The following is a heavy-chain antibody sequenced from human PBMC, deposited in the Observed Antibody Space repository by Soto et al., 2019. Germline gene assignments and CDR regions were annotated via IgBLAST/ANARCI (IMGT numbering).Heavy chain of an antibody. CDR1: GDSGSRGSYH. Sequence: PSETLSLTGSVSGDSGSRGSYHWSWIRQPPGKGLEWIGFKPYTGSPDYNPSLKSRVVISIDRSKNQFSLKLSSVTATDTAVYFCAKVGWGGDSWGQGPLVPVSP. D-gene: IGHD7-27*01. J-gene: IGHJ1*01. CDR2: KPYTGSP. CDR3: AKVGWGGDS. V-gene: IGHV4-61*01.